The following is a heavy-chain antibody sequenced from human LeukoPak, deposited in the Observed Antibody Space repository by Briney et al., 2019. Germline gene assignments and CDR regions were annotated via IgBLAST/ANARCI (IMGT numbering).Heavy chain of an antibody. J-gene: IGHJ1*01. CDR2: INTNTGNP. D-gene: IGHD3-22*01. Sequence: ASVKVSCKASGYTFTSYAMNWVRQAPGQGLEWMGWINTNTGNPTYAQGFTGRFVFSLDTSVSTAYLQISSLKAEDTAVYYCARVANPGYYDSSGYYSEYFQHWGQGTLVTVSS. CDR3: ARVANPGYYDSSGYYSEYFQH. CDR1: GYTFTSYA. V-gene: IGHV7-4-1*02.